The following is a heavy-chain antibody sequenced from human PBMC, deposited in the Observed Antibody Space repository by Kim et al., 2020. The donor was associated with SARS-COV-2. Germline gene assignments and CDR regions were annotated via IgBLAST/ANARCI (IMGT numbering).Heavy chain of an antibody. D-gene: IGHD6-19*01. CDR2: IYYSGIT. V-gene: IGHV4-39*07. CDR1: GGSISSSSYY. J-gene: IGHJ4*02. Sequence: SETLSLTCTVSGGSISSSSYYWGWIRQPPGKGLEWIGSIYYSGITYYNPSLKSRVTISVDTSKNQFSLKLSSVTAADTAVYYCANYQGIAVAGADYWGQGTLVTVSS. CDR3: ANYQGIAVAGADY.